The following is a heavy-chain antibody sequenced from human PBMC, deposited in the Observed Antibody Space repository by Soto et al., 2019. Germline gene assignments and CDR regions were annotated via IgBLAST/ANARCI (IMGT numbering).Heavy chain of an antibody. D-gene: IGHD3-3*01. V-gene: IGHV1-69*06. CDR2: IIPIFGTA. J-gene: IGHJ6*02. CDR1: GATFISSA. CDR3: ARPQGRYDFWRGYPPGYYYGMDV. Sequence: ASVKVSCKASGATFISSAISWVRQAPAQGLEWMGGIIPIFGTANYAQKFQGRVTITADKSTSTAYMELSSLRSEDTAVYYCARPQGRYDFWRGYPPGYYYGMDVWGQGTTVTV.